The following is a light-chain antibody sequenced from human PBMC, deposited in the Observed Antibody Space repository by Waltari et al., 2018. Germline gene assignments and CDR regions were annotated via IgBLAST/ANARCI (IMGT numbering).Light chain of an antibody. CDR1: QSVGRS. CDR3: QHYVNLPVT. Sequence: DIVLTQSPGALSLSPGERATLSCRASQSVGRSLAWYQQKPGQAPRLLIYETSSRATGTPGRFSGSGSGTDFSLAISSLEPEDFAVYFCQHYVNLPVTFGQGTKVEI. V-gene: IGKV3-20*01. J-gene: IGKJ1*01. CDR2: ETS.